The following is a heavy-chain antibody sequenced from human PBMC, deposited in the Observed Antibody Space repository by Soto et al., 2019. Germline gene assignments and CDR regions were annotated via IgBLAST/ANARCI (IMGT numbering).Heavy chain of an antibody. V-gene: IGHV3-33*01. J-gene: IGHJ4*02. D-gene: IGHD3-22*01. CDR3: ARDAVYYDSSGYYPDY. Sequence: QVQLVESGGGVVQPGRSPRLSCAASGFTFSSYGMHWVRQAPGKGLEWVAVIWYDGSNKYYADSVKGRFTISRDNSKNTLYLQMNSLRAEDTAVYYCARDAVYYDSSGYYPDYWGQGTLVTVSS. CDR1: GFTFSSYG. CDR2: IWYDGSNK.